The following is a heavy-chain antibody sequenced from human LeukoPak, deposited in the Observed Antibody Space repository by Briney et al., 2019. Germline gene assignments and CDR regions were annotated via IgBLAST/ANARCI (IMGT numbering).Heavy chain of an antibody. J-gene: IGHJ5*02. Sequence: ASVKVSCKASGYTFTSYAMHWVRQAPGQGLEWMGWINAGNGNTKYSQKFQGRVTITRDTSASTAYMELRSLRSEDTAVYYCARFEGDYVGWFDPWGQGTLVTVSS. CDR3: ARFEGDYVGWFDP. CDR2: INAGNGNT. D-gene: IGHD4-23*01. CDR1: GYTFTSYA. V-gene: IGHV1-3*01.